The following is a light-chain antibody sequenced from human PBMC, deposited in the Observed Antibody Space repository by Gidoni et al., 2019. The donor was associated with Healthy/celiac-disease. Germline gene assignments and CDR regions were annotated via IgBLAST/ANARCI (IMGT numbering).Light chain of an antibody. V-gene: IGLV3-10*01. CDR3: YSTDSSGNHYV. J-gene: IGLJ1*01. Sequence: SYELPQPPSVSVSPGQTARITCSGDALPKKYAYWYQQKSGHAPVLVIYEDSKRPSGIPERFSGSSSGTMATLTISGAQVEDEADYYCYSTDSSGNHYVFGTGTKVTV. CDR1: ALPKKY. CDR2: EDS.